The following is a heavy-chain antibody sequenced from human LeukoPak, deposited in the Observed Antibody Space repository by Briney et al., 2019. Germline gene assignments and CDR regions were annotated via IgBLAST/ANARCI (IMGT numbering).Heavy chain of an antibody. CDR3: ARVPSVIDAFDI. Sequence: PQTLSLTCTVSGGSISSGGYYWSWIRQHPGKGLEWIAYIYYTGSTYYNPSLKSRLTISVDTSKNHFSLRLSSMTAADTAVYYCARVPSVIDAFDIWGQGTMVTVSS. D-gene: IGHD2-21*01. CDR2: IYYTGST. J-gene: IGHJ3*02. V-gene: IGHV4-31*03. CDR1: GGSISSGGYY.